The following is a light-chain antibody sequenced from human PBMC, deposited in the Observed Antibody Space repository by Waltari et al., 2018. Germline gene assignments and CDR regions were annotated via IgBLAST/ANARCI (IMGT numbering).Light chain of an antibody. CDR1: QSVSRT. Sequence: EIVLTQSPGTLSLSPGERATLSCRASQSVSRTLAWYQQKPAQAPRLRIYDASTRATGIPDRFSGSVSGTDFSLTISRLEPEDFAVYYCQKYGTLPATFGQGTKVEIK. V-gene: IGKV3-20*01. CDR3: QKYGTLPAT. CDR2: DAS. J-gene: IGKJ1*01.